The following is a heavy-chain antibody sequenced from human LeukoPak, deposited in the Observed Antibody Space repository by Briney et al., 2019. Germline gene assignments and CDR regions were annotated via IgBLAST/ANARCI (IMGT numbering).Heavy chain of an antibody. CDR1: GYTFTNYY. CDR3: ARVVADNWFDP. J-gene: IGHJ5*02. V-gene: IGHV5-51*01. Sequence: HGESLKISCNGSGYTFTNYYIAWVRQLPGKGLEWMGIIYPGNSDTRYSPSFQGQVTISADKSISAAYLQWSSLKASDTAMYYCARVVADNWFDPWGQGTLVTVSP. CDR2: IYPGNSDT. D-gene: IGHD2-15*01.